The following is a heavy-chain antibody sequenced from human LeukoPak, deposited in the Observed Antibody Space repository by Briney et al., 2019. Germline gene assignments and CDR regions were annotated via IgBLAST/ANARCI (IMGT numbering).Heavy chain of an antibody. CDR2: INTNTGNP. CDR3: AREEGANYFDY. Sequence: ASVRVSCKASGYTFTSYAMNWVRQAPGHGLEWMGWINTNTGNPTYAQGFTGRFVFSLDTSVSTAYLQICSLKAEDTAVYYCAREEGANYFDYWGQGTLVTVSS. CDR1: GYTFTSYA. V-gene: IGHV7-4-1*01. J-gene: IGHJ4*02.